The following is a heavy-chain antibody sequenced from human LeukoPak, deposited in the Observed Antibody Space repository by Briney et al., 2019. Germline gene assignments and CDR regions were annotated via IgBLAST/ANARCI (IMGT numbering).Heavy chain of an antibody. CDR2: IGTAGDT. D-gene: IGHD3-10*01. CDR1: GFTFSSYD. J-gene: IGHJ4*02. Sequence: GGSLRLSCAASGFTFSSYDMHWVRQATGKGLEWVSAIGTAGDTYYPGSVKGRFTISRENAKNSLYLQMNSLRAGDTAVYYCARAPPRNLRGVIIVSYDYWGQGTLVTVSS. CDR3: ARAPPRNLRGVIIVSYDY. V-gene: IGHV3-13*01.